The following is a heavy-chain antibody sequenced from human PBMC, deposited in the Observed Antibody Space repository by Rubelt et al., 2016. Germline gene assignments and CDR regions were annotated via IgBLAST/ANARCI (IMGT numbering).Heavy chain of an antibody. D-gene: IGHD3-10*01. CDR2: ISAYNSNT. Sequence: QVQLVQSGAEVKKPGASVKVSCKASGYTFTSYGISWVRQAPGQGLEWMGWISAYNSNTNYAQKFQGRVTMTTETSTSTAYMELRSLRSDDTAVYYCARDPLPVRGVIMTPTHWGQGTLVTVSS. CDR1: GYTFTSYG. J-gene: IGHJ4*02. V-gene: IGHV1-18*01. CDR3: ARDPLPVRGVIMTPTH.